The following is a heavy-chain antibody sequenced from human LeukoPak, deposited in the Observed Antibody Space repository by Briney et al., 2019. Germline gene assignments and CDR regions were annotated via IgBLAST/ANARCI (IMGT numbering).Heavy chain of an antibody. V-gene: IGHV3-30-3*01. CDR1: GFTFSSYI. Sequence: GGSLRLSCAASGFTFSSYIMHWVRQAPGKGLEWVAFILDDGNNKYYADSVKGRFTISRDNSKNTLYLQMNSLRPEDTAVCYCARDRGDSVNYYHGMDVWGQGTTVTVSS. D-gene: IGHD2-21*01. J-gene: IGHJ6*02. CDR3: ARDRGDSVNYYHGMDV. CDR2: ILDDGNNK.